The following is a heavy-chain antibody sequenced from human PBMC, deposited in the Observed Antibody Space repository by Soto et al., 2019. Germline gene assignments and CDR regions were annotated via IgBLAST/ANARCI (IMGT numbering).Heavy chain of an antibody. CDR3: ARAGYCSGGSCYFDY. Sequence: QVQLVQSGAEVKKPGASVKVSCKASGYTFTSYYMHWVRQAPGQGLEWMGIINPSGGSTSYAQKFQGRVTMTRDTSTSTVYMELSRLRSEDTAVYYCARAGYCSGGSCYFDYWGQGTLVTVSS. V-gene: IGHV1-46*03. CDR2: INPSGGST. D-gene: IGHD2-15*01. CDR1: GYTFTSYY. J-gene: IGHJ4*02.